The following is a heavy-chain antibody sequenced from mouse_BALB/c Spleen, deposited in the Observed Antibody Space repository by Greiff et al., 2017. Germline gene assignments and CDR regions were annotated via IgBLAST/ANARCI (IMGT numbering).Heavy chain of an antibody. D-gene: IGHD2-3*01. V-gene: IGHV5-4*02. Sequence: EVKLVESGGGLVKPGGSLKLSCAASRFTFSDYYMYWVRQTPEKRLEWVATISDGGSYTYYPDSVKGRFTISRDNAKNNLYLQMSSLKSEDTAMYYCARGGDGYYSAWFAYWGQGTLVTVSA. CDR1: RFTFSDYY. CDR2: ISDGGSYT. J-gene: IGHJ3*01. CDR3: ARGGDGYYSAWFAY.